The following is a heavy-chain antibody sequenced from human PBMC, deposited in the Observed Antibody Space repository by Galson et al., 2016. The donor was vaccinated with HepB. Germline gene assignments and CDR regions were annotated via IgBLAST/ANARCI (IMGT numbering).Heavy chain of an antibody. Sequence: SLRLSCAASGFTFSNAWMSWVRQAPGKGLEWVGRIKSKTDGGTTDYAAPVKGRFTISRDDSKNTLYLQMNSLRTEDTAVYYCTTDWGMYYFESSGYCYYGMDVWGQGTTVTVSS. D-gene: IGHD3-22*01. V-gene: IGHV3-15*01. J-gene: IGHJ6*02. CDR1: GFTFSNAW. CDR2: IKSKTDGGTT. CDR3: TTDWGMYYFESSGYCYYGMDV.